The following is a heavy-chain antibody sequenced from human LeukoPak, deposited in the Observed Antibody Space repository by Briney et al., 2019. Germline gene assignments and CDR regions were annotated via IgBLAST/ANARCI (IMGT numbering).Heavy chain of an antibody. CDR1: GGSISSYY. CDR2: IYYSGST. CDR3: ASSTRFGVVDY. Sequence: SEILSLTCTVSGGSISSYYWSWIRQPPGKGLELIGYIYYSGSTNYNPSLKSRVTISVDTSRTQFSLKLSSVTAADTAVYYCASSTRFGVVDYWGQGILVTVSS. D-gene: IGHD3-3*01. V-gene: IGHV4-59*01. J-gene: IGHJ4*02.